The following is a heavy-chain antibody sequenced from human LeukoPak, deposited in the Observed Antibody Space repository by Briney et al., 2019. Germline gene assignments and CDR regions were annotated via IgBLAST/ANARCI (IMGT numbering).Heavy chain of an antibody. D-gene: IGHD1-26*01. J-gene: IGHJ4*01. V-gene: IGHV1-18*01. CDR3: ARGGTYYPCIDY. CDR1: GYTFSTTY. Sequence: ASVRVSCKASGYTFSTTYINWVRQAPGQGLEWMGRISAYSGKTSYAQKFQGRVTMTTDSSTTTAYMDLASLRSDDTAVYYCARGGTYYPCIDYWGQGTLVTVSS. CDR2: ISAYSGKT.